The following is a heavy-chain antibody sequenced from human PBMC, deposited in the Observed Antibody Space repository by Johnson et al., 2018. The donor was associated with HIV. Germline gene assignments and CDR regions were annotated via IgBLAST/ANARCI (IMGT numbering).Heavy chain of an antibody. CDR2: ISSDGSGK. CDR3: WEGELLTDAFDI. Sequence: QVQLVESGGGVVQPGRSLRLSCAASGFTFSSYAFHWVRQAPGKGLEWVALISSDGSGKYYADSVKGRSTISRDNSKNTLYLQMHSLRAEDTAVYYCWEGELLTDAFDICGQGTMVTVSS. CDR1: GFTFSSYA. J-gene: IGHJ3*02. D-gene: IGHD1-26*01. V-gene: IGHV3-30*04.